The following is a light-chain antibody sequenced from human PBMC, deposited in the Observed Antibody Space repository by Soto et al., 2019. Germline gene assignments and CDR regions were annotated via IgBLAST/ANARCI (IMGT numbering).Light chain of an antibody. Sequence: DIQMTQSPSSVSASVGDRVTISCRASQGIDTWLAWYQQKPRKAPKLLVYAASSLQSGVPSRFSGSGSGTDVTLTISSLQPEDFATYYCQQTRTYPFTFGQGTRVEIE. CDR1: QGIDTW. J-gene: IGKJ5*01. CDR3: QQTRTYPFT. CDR2: AAS. V-gene: IGKV1D-12*01.